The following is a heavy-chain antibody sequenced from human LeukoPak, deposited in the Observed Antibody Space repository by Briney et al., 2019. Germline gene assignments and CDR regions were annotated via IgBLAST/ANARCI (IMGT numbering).Heavy chain of an antibody. V-gene: IGHV4-59*08. J-gene: IGHJ4*02. CDR3: ARHEGRGSSPLRY. D-gene: IGHD1-26*01. CDR2: IYYSGST. Sequence: SETLSLTCTVSGGSISSYYWSWIRQPPGKGLEWIGYIYYSGSTNYNPSLKSRVTISVDTSKNQFSLKLSSVTAADTAVYYCARHEGRGSSPLRYWGQGTLVTVSS. CDR1: GGSISSYY.